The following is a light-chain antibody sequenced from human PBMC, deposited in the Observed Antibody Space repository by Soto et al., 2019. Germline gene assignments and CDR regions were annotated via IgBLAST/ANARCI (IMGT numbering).Light chain of an antibody. J-gene: IGLJ3*02. CDR1: SSDVGGYNY. CDR2: EVS. Sequence: QSALTQPPSASGSPGQSVTISCTGTSSDVGGYNYVSWYQQHPGKAPKLMIYEVSKRPPGVPDRFSGSKSGNTASLTVSGLQAEDEAHYYCSSYTGSSNLVFGGGTKLTVL. V-gene: IGLV2-8*01. CDR3: SSYTGSSNLV.